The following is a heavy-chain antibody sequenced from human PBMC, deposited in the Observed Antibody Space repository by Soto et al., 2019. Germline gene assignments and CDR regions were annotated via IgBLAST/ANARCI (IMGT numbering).Heavy chain of an antibody. J-gene: IGHJ4*02. CDR2: ISYDGSNK. D-gene: IGHD3-3*01. CDR1: GFTFSSYA. V-gene: IGHV3-30-3*01. CDR3: ARDPGGTDFAEWTYYFDY. Sequence: QVQLVESGGGVVQPGRSLRLSCAASGFTFSSYAMHWVRQAPGKGLEWVAVISYDGSNKYYADSVKGRFTISRDNSKNTVYLQMNSLRAADTAVYYCARDPGGTDFAEWTYYFDYWGQGTLVTVSS.